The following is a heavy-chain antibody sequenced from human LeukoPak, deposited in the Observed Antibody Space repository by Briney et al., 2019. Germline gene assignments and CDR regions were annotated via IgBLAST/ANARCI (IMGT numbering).Heavy chain of an antibody. D-gene: IGHD6-13*01. V-gene: IGHV1-18*01. CDR2: ISAYNGNT. CDR3: ARGEYSSSWYPVYDY. CDR1: GYTFTSHG. Sequence: ASVKVSCKASGYTFTSHGISWVRQAPGQGLEWMGWISAYNGNTNYAQKLQGRVTMTTDTSTSTAYMELRSLRSDDTAVYYCARGEYSSSWYPVYDYWGQGTLVTVSS. J-gene: IGHJ4*02.